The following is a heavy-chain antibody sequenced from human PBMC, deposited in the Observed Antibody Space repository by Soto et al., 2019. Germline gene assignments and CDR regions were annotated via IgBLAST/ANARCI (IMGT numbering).Heavy chain of an antibody. Sequence: QVQLQESGPGLVKPSETLSLTCTVSGGSISNYYWSWIRQPAGKGLEWIRRIYTSGSTNYNPSLKSRVTMSVDTSKNQFSLKLSSVTAADTAVDYCARAWAAAGKGWFDPWGQGTLVTVSS. D-gene: IGHD6-13*01. CDR1: GGSISNYY. CDR2: IYTSGST. V-gene: IGHV4-4*07. J-gene: IGHJ5*02. CDR3: ARAWAAAGKGWFDP.